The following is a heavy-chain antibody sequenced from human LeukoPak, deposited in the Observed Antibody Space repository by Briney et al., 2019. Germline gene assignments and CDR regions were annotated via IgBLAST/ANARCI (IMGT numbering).Heavy chain of an antibody. D-gene: IGHD1-26*01. CDR1: GFTFSSYG. V-gene: IGHV3-30*02. J-gene: IGHJ4*02. CDR2: IRYDGSNK. Sequence: GGSLRLSCAASGFTFSSYGMHWVRQAPGKGLEWVAFIRYDGSNKYYADSVKGRFTISRDNSKNTLYLQMNSLRAEDTAVYYCAKVGSYYQYYFDYWGQGTLVTVSS. CDR3: AKVGSYYQYYFDY.